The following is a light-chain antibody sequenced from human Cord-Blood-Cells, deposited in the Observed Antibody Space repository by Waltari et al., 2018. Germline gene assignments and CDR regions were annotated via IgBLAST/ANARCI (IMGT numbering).Light chain of an antibody. V-gene: IGLV1-40*01. J-gene: IGLJ1*01. Sequence: QSVLTQPPSVSGAPGQRVTISCTGSSSNIGAAYDVLWYQQLPGTAPKLLIYGNSNRPSGVPDRFSGSKSGTSASLAITGLQAEDEADYYCQSYDSSLSGSYVVGTGTKVTVL. CDR1: SSNIGAAYD. CDR3: QSYDSSLSGSYV. CDR2: GNS.